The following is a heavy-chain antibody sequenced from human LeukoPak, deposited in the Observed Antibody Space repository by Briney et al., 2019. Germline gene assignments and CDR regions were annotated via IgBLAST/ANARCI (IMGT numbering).Heavy chain of an antibody. V-gene: IGHV1-24*01. CDR3: ATGRWGSGYELQYDY. CDR1: GYTCTSYG. D-gene: IGHD5-12*01. J-gene: IGHJ4*02. CDR2: FDPEDGET. Sequence: PGASVKVSCKASGYTCTSYGISWVRQAPGKGLEWMGGFDPEDGETIYAQKFQGRVTMTEDTSTDTAYMELSSLRSEDTAVYYCATGRWGSGYELQYDYWGQGTLVTVSS.